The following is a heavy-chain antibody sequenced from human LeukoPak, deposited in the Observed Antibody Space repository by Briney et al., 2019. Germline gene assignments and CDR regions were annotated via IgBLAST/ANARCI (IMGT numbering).Heavy chain of an antibody. CDR1: GFTFSSYA. D-gene: IGHD1-26*01. Sequence: GGSLRLSCAASGFTFSSYAMSWVRQAPGKGLEWVGRIKSKTDGGTTDYAAPVKGRFTISRDDSKNTLYLQMNSLKTEDTAVYYCTTDLALVGATAYFDYWGQGTLVTVSS. CDR2: IKSKTDGGTT. J-gene: IGHJ4*02. V-gene: IGHV3-15*01. CDR3: TTDLALVGATAYFDY.